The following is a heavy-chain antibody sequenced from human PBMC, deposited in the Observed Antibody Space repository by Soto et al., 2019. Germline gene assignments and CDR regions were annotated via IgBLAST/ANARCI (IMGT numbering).Heavy chain of an antibody. V-gene: IGHV4-39*01. CDR1: GGSISSSSYY. Sequence: QLQLQESGPGLVKPSETLSLTCTVSGGSISSSSYYWGWIRQPPGKGLEWIGSIYYSGSTYYNPSLTSRVTISADTSKNQCSLKLSSVTAADTAVYYCARSMTTVVTLDYWGQGTLVTVSS. CDR2: IYYSGST. D-gene: IGHD4-17*01. CDR3: ARSMTTVVTLDY. J-gene: IGHJ4*02.